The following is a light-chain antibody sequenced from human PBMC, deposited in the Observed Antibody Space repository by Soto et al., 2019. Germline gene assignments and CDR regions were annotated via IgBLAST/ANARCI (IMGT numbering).Light chain of an antibody. J-gene: IGKJ1*01. Sequence: IVLTQSPGTLSLSPGERATLSCRASQTISSTYLAWYQQKPGQAPRLLIYGASSGATGIPGRFSGSGSGTDFTLTISRLEPEDFAVYYCQQFDGSPRTFGQGTKVEIK. CDR2: GAS. V-gene: IGKV3-20*01. CDR3: QQFDGSPRT. CDR1: QTISSTY.